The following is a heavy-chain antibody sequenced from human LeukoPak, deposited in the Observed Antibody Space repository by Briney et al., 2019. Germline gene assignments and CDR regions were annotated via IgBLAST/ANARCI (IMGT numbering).Heavy chain of an antibody. CDR3: ARKISSGWYGIDY. CDR2: IYYSGST. D-gene: IGHD6-19*01. CDR1: GGSISSYY. Sequence: SETLSLTCTVSGGSISSYYWSWTRQPPGKGLEWIGYIYYSGSTNYNPSLKSRVTISVDTSKNQFSLKLSSVTAADTAVYYCARKISSGWYGIDYWGQGTLVTVSS. J-gene: IGHJ4*02. V-gene: IGHV4-59*01.